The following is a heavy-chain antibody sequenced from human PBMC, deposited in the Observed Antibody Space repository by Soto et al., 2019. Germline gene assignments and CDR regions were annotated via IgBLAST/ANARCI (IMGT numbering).Heavy chain of an antibody. D-gene: IGHD1-26*01. CDR2: ISGSGFKK. J-gene: IGHJ5*01. V-gene: IGHV3-23*01. CDR3: AKNQGVELVPLATVDWFDP. Sequence: GGSLRLSCAASGFIFENFGMSWVRQAPGKGLEWISSISGSGFKKYYADSVKGRFTISRDNSKSTVYLELNNLSAEDTAVYHCAKNQGVELVPLATVDWFDPWGQGTTVTVSS. CDR1: GFIFENFG.